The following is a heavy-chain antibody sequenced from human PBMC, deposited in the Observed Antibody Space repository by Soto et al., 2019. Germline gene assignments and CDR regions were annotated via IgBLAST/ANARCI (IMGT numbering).Heavy chain of an antibody. CDR2: ISYDGTNR. CDR1: GLTFSNYA. V-gene: IGHV3-30-3*01. D-gene: IGHD4-17*01. CDR3: ARESSSTVTTGGGGSAKDY. Sequence: QVHLVESGGGVVQPGRSLRLSCAASGLTFSNYAIHWVRQAPGKGLEWVAFISYDGTNRCYPDSVKGRFTISRDNSKNTVYLQMNSLKTEDTAVYYCARESSSTVTTGGGGSAKDYWGQGTLVTVSS. J-gene: IGHJ4*02.